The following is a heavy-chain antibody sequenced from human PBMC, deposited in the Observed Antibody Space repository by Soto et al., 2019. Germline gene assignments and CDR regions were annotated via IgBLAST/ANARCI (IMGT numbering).Heavy chain of an antibody. V-gene: IGHV4-39*01. CDR3: ARVGPSYYYGSGSYYPHWPWFDP. Sequence: SQTLSLTCTVSGGSISSGSSYWGWIRQPPGKGLEWIGNIYHLGNTCYNPSLGGRVTISVDTSKNQFSLKLSSVTAADTAVYYCARVGPSYYYGSGSYYPHWPWFDPWGQGTLVTVSS. J-gene: IGHJ5*02. CDR2: IYHLGNT. D-gene: IGHD3-10*01. CDR1: GGSISSGSSY.